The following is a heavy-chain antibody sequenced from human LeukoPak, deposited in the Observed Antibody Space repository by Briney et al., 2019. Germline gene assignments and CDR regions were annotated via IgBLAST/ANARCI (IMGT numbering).Heavy chain of an antibody. J-gene: IGHJ4*02. D-gene: IGHD3-22*01. V-gene: IGHV4-61*02. Sequence: SETLSLTCTVSGGSISSGSYYWSWIRQPAGKGLEWIGRIYTSGSTNYNPSLKSRVTISVDTSKNQFSPKLSSVTAADTAVYYCAREITYYYDSSGYYYYFDYWGQGTLVTVSS. CDR3: AREITYYYDSSGYYYYFDY. CDR2: IYTSGST. CDR1: GGSISSGSYY.